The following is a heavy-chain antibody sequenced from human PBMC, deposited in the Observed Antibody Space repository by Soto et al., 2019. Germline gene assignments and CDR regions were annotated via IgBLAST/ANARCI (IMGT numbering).Heavy chain of an antibody. CDR3: AKDTTSGNFYDAFDI. CDR1: GFTFSSYG. Sequence: GGSLRLSCAASGFTFSSYGMHWVRQAPGKGLEWVAVISYDGSNKYYADSVKGRFTISRDNSKNTLYLQMNSLRAEDTAVYYCAKDTTSGNFYDAFDIWGQGTMVTVSS. J-gene: IGHJ3*02. V-gene: IGHV3-30*18. D-gene: IGHD1-1*01. CDR2: ISYDGSNK.